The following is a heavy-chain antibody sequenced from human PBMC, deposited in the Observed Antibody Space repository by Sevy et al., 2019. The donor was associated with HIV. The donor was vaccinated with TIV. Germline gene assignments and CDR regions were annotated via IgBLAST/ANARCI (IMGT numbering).Heavy chain of an antibody. D-gene: IGHD1-7*01. CDR2: LSGGGGST. CDR1: GFTFSSYA. CDR3: AKDRVWELGDAFDI. Sequence: GESLKISCAASGFTFSSYAMNWVRQAPGKGLEWVSGLSGGGGSTYYADSVKGRFTISRDNSKNTLYLQMSSLRAGDTALYYCAKDRVWELGDAFDIWGQGTMVTVSS. V-gene: IGHV3-23*01. J-gene: IGHJ3*02.